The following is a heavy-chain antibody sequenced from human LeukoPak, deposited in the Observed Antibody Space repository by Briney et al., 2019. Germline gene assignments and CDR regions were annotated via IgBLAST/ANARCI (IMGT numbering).Heavy chain of an antibody. J-gene: IGHJ4*02. V-gene: IGHV4-39*01. CDR1: GGSISSSTYY. D-gene: IGHD6-19*01. CDR2: MYYSGST. Sequence: SETLSLTCTVSGGSISSSTYYWGWIRQPPGKGLEWIGSMYYSGSTYYNPSLKSRVTISVDTSKNKFSLTLSSVTAADTYLYYCARLTAVAGTFDYWGQGTLVTVSS. CDR3: ARLTAVAGTFDY.